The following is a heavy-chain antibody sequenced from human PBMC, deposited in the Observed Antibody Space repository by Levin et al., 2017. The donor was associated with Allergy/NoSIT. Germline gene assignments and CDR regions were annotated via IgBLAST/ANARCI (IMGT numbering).Heavy chain of an antibody. CDR1: GDSIDSGNYY. J-gene: IGHJ4*02. CDR3: ASERLKYTTNWAFDY. D-gene: IGHD7-27*01. Sequence: PSETLSLTCTVSGDSIDSGNYYWNWIRQPAGKGLEWIGHIYISETNGDTNYNPSLKSRVTISVDASKNQFSLKLSSVTAADTAVYYCASERLKYTTNWAFDYWGQGTLVTASS. V-gene: IGHV4-61*09. CDR2: IYISETNGDT.